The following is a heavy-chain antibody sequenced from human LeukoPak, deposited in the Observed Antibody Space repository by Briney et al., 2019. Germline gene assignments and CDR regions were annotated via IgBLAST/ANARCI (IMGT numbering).Heavy chain of an antibody. D-gene: IGHD6-13*01. CDR3: AKEGGLAAAALGVAGRDF. Sequence: PGGSLRLSCAASGFTFSSYTMHWVRQAPGKGLEWVAVISYDESNKYYADSVKGRFTISRDNSKNTLYLQMNSLRAEDTALYYCAKEGGLAAAALGVAGRDFWGQGALVTVSS. J-gene: IGHJ4*02. CDR1: GFTFSSYT. V-gene: IGHV3-30-3*01. CDR2: ISYDESNK.